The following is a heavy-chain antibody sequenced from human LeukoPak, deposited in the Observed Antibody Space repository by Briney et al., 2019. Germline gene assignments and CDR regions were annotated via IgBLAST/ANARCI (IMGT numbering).Heavy chain of an antibody. CDR1: GVTFSSYS. CDR3: ARGTVVTPGWFDP. Sequence: GGSLRLSCAASGVTFSSYSLNGVREAAGEGLEWVSSISSSSSYIYYADSVKGRFTISRDNAKNSLYLQMNSLRADDTAVYYCARGTVVTPGWFDPWGQGTLVTVSS. D-gene: IGHD4-23*01. CDR2: ISSSSSYI. J-gene: IGHJ5*02. V-gene: IGHV3-21*01.